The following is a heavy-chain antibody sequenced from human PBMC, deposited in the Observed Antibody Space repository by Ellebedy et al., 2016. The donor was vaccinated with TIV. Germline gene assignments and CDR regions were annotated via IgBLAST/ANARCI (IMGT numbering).Heavy chain of an antibody. CDR2: ISNSGGNT. CDR1: GFTFSNCD. Sequence: GESLKISXAASGFTFSNCDMGWVRQAPGKGLEWVSGISNSGGNTYYADSVKGRFTISRDNSKNTVYMQMNSLRVDDTALYYCAKTPRRTLELYDYWGRGTLVTVSS. D-gene: IGHD3-3*01. J-gene: IGHJ4*02. V-gene: IGHV3-23*01. CDR3: AKTPRRTLELYDY.